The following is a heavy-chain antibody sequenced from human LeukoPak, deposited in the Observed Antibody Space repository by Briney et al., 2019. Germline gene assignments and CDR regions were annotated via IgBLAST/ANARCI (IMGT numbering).Heavy chain of an antibody. CDR2: VYATGST. V-gene: IGHV4-61*02. D-gene: IGHD6-19*01. Sequence: SQTLSLTCTVSGGFISTGREYWSWIRQPAGKGLEWIGRVYATGSTNYSPSLKSRATISLDPSKNQFSLKLSSVTAADTAMYYCARLAPYSSGPHFDYWGQGILVTVSS. CDR1: GGFISTGREY. J-gene: IGHJ4*02. CDR3: ARLAPYSSGPHFDY.